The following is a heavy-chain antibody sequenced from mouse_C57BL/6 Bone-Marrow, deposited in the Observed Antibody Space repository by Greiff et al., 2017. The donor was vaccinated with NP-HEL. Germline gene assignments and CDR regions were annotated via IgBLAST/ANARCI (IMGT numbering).Heavy chain of an antibody. D-gene: IGHD2-3*01. CDR2: IHPNSGST. J-gene: IGHJ3*01. CDR1: GYTFTSYW. V-gene: IGHV1-64*01. CDR3: AREDDGYYAWFAY. Sequence: QVQLQQPGAELVKPGASVKLSCKASGYTFTSYWMHWVKQRPGQGLEWIGMIHPNSGSTNYNEKFKSNATLPVDKSSSTAYMQLSSLTSEDSAVYYCAREDDGYYAWFAYWGQGTLVTVSA.